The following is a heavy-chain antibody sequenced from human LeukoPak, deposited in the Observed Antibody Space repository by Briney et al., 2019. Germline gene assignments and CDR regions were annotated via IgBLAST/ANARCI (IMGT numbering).Heavy chain of an antibody. CDR2: INHSGST. CDR3: ATADYYDSSGY. V-gene: IGHV4-34*01. J-gene: IGHJ4*02. D-gene: IGHD3-22*01. Sequence: SETLSLTCAVYGGSFSGYYWSWIRQPPGKGLEWIGEINHSGSTNYNPSLKSRVTISVDTSKNQFSLKLSSVTAADTAVYYCATADYYDSSGYWGQGTLVTVPP. CDR1: GGSFSGYY.